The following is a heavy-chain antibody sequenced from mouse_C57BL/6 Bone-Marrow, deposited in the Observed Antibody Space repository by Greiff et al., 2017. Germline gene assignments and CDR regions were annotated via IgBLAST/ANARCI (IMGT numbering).Heavy chain of an antibody. CDR2: ISSGGSYT. Sequence: EVKLVESGGDLVKPGGSLKLSCAASGFTFSSYGMSWVRQTPDKRLEWVATISSGGSYTYYPDSVKGRFTISRDNAKNTLYLQMSSLKSEDTAMYYCARQVYYAYYYAMDYWGQGTSVTVSS. J-gene: IGHJ4*01. V-gene: IGHV5-6*01. CDR1: GFTFSSYG. D-gene: IGHD1-1*02. CDR3: ARQVYYAYYYAMDY.